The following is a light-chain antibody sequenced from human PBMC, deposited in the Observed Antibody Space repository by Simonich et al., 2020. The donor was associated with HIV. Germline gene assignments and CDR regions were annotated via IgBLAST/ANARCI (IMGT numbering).Light chain of an antibody. CDR1: SSDVAGYDF. J-gene: IGLJ3*02. V-gene: IGLV2-11*01. CDR3: CSYAGSYTNWV. CDR2: DVS. Sequence: QSALTQPRSVSGSPGQSVTISCTGTSSDVAGYDFVSWYQQHPGKAPKLIIYDVSKRPSGVPDRVSGSKSGNTASLTISGLQAEDEADYYCCSYAGSYTNWVFGGGTKLTVL.